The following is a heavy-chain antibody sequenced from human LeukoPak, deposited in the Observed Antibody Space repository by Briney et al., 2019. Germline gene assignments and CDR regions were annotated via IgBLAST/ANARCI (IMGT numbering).Heavy chain of an antibody. CDR1: GFTFNSYW. CDR2: IDPDGSEK. Sequence: GGSLRLPCAASGFTFNSYWMSWVRQAPGRGPEWLANIDPDGSEKQYRDSVKGRFTTSRDNAKNSLYLQMNSLRAEDTAIYYCARIYYFGDNNWRYFDNWGQGTLVTVSS. V-gene: IGHV3-7*01. J-gene: IGHJ4*02. D-gene: IGHD3-10*01. CDR3: ARIYYFGDNNWRYFDN.